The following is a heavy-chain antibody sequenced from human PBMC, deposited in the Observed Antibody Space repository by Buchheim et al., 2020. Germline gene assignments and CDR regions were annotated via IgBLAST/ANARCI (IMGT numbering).Heavy chain of an antibody. CDR3: ARDGGSCSSTSCYRVDGMDV. V-gene: IGHV3-30*04. CDR1: GFTFSSYA. D-gene: IGHD2-2*01. CDR2: ISYDGSNN. Sequence: QVQLVESGGGVVQPGRSLRLSCAAPGFTFSSYAMHWVRQAPGKGLEWVAVISYDGSNNYYADYVKGRFTISRDNSKNTLYLQMNSLRAEDTAVYYCARDGGSCSSTSCYRVDGMDVWGQGTT. J-gene: IGHJ6*02.